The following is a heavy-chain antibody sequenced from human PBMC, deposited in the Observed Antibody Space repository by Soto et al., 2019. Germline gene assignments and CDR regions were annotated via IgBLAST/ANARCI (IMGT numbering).Heavy chain of an antibody. CDR2: IDPSDSYT. Sequence: GESLKISCKGSGYSFTSYWISWVRQMPGKGLEWMGRIDPSDSYTNYSPSFQGHVTISADKSISTAYLQWSSLKASDTAMYYWGRGEKAEGGTGYYYGLGVGAKGTRAT. V-gene: IGHV5-10-1*01. CDR3: GRGEKAEGGTGYYYGLGV. J-gene: IGHJ6*04. D-gene: IGHD6-19*01. CDR1: GYSFTSYW.